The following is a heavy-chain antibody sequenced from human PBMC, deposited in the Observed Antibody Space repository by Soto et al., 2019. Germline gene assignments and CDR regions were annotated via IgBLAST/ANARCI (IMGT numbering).Heavy chain of an antibody. CDR2: IWYDGSNK. Sequence: QVLLVESGGGVVQPGRSLRLSCAASGFTFSSYGMHWVRQAPGKGLEWVAVIWYDGSNKYYADSVKGRFTISRDNSKNTLYLQMNSLRAEDTAVYYCAREGKYSIGYYYTPCYLDYWGQGTLVTVSS. V-gene: IGHV3-33*01. D-gene: IGHD3-22*01. CDR3: AREGKYSIGYYYTPCYLDY. J-gene: IGHJ4*02. CDR1: GFTFSSYG.